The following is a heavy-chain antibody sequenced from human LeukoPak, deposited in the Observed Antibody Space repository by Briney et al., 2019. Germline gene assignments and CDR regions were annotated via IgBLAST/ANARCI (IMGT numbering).Heavy chain of an antibody. CDR2: INTNTGNP. CDR3: ATDLEYYYDSSGYSY. V-gene: IGHV7-4-1*02. J-gene: IGHJ4*02. CDR1: GYTFTSYA. D-gene: IGHD3-22*01. Sequence: ASVKVSCKASGYTFTSYAMNWVRQAPGQGLEWMGWINTNTGNPTYAQGFTGRFVFSLDTSVSTTYLQISSLKAEDTAVYYCATDLEYYYDSSGYSYWGQGTLVTVSS.